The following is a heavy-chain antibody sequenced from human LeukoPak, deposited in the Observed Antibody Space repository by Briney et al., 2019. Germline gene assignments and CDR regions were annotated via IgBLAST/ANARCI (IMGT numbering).Heavy chain of an antibody. J-gene: IGHJ4*02. D-gene: IGHD5-24*01. CDR1: GFTFSNYG. CDR2: IRYDGSNK. Sequence: GGSLRLSCAASGFTFSNYGIHWVRQAPGKGLEWVAFIRYDGSNKYYADSVKGRFTISRDNSKNTLFLQMNSLRAEDTAVYYCAKDGGGRLQLSFDYWGQGTLVTVSS. CDR3: AKDGGGRLQLSFDY. V-gene: IGHV3-30*02.